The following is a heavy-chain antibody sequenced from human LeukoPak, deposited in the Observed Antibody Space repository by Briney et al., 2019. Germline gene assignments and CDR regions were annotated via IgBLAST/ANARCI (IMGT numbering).Heavy chain of an antibody. CDR3: ARDIATTRAFDI. J-gene: IGHJ3*02. CDR2: INPSGGST. D-gene: IGHD1-26*01. CDR1: GYTFTSYY. Sequence: ASAKVSCKASGYTFTSYYMDWVRQAPGQGLEWMGIINPSGGSTSYAQKFQGRVTITRDTSTSTVYMELSSLRSEDTAVYYCARDIATTRAFDIWGQGTMVTVSS. V-gene: IGHV1-46*01.